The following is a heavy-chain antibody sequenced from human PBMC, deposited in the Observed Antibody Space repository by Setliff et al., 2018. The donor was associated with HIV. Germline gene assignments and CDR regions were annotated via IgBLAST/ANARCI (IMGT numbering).Heavy chain of an antibody. CDR1: GFSLSRYW. CDR2: IKEDGSEK. CDR3: AREPKAGVFED. Sequence: PGGSLRLSCVGSGFSLSRYWMTWVRQAPGKGLEGVANIKEDGSEKYYVDSVNGRFTVSRDNTKNSMYLQMNSLRVEDTAVYYCAREPKAGVFEDWGPGSLVTVSS. J-gene: IGHJ4*02. V-gene: IGHV3-7*01. D-gene: IGHD6-13*01.